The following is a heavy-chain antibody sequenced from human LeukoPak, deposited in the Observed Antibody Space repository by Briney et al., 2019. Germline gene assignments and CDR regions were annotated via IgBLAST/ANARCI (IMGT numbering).Heavy chain of an antibody. Sequence: GASVKVSCKASGYTFTGYYMHWVRQAPGQGLEWMGWINPNSGGTNYAQKFQGRVTMTRDTSISTAYMELSSLRSEDTAVYYCARDLLYYDSSGYIDYWGQGTLVTVSS. V-gene: IGHV1-2*02. CDR1: GYTFTGYY. CDR2: INPNSGGT. J-gene: IGHJ4*02. CDR3: ARDLLYYDSSGYIDY. D-gene: IGHD3-22*01.